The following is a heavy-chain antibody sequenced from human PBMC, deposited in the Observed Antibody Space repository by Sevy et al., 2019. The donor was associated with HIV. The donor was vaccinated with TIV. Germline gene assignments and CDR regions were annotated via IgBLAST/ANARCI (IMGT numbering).Heavy chain of an antibody. CDR3: AKDHGYCSSTSCYSVLGYYFDY. D-gene: IGHD2-2*02. Sequence: GGSLRLSCAASGFTFSSYAMSWVRQAPGKGLEWVSAISGSGGSTYYADSVKGRFTISRDNSKNTLYRQMNSLRAEDTAVYYCAKDHGYCSSTSCYSVLGYYFDYGGQGTLVTVSS. CDR1: GFTFSSYA. V-gene: IGHV3-23*01. J-gene: IGHJ4*02. CDR2: ISGSGGST.